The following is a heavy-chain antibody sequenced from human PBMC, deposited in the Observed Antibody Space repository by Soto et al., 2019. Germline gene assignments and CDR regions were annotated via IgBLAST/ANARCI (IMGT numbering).Heavy chain of an antibody. Sequence: SETLSLTCAVSGYSVSDGYYLVWIRKPPGKGLDWIGSINRSEKTYYNPSLKSRLTISVDTSKTQLSLTLSSLTAADTAIYYSARSGDDYGSYADYGGQGTLVTVSS. CDR3: ARSGDDYGSYADY. CDR2: INRSEKT. CDR1: GYSVSDGYY. V-gene: IGHV4-38-2*01. J-gene: IGHJ4*02. D-gene: IGHD4-17*01.